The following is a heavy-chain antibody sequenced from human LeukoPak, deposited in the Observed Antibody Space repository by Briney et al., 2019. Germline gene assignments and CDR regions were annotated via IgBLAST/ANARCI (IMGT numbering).Heavy chain of an antibody. CDR1: GYSFTSYW. D-gene: IGHD6-19*01. V-gene: IGHV5-51*01. CDR3: ARRRGVAGIRYNWFDP. J-gene: IGHJ5*02. CDR2: TYPGDSDT. Sequence: GESLKISCNGSGYSFTSYWIGWVRQTPEKGLEWMGITYPGDSDTRYSPSFQRQVTISADNSISTAYLQWSSLKASDTDMYYCARRRGVAGIRYNWFDPWGQGTLVTVSS.